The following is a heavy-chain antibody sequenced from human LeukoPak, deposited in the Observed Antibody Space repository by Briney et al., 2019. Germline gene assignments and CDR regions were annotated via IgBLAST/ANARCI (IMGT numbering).Heavy chain of an antibody. CDR1: GFTFSSYW. J-gene: IGHJ4*02. Sequence: PGGSLRLSCAASGFTFSSYWMSWVRQAPGKGLEWVANIKQDGSEKYYVDSVKGRFTISRDNAKNSLYLQMNTLRAEDTAVYYCARERGSYSSSWRNYYFDYWGQGTLVTVSS. CDR3: ARERGSYSSSWRNYYFDY. CDR2: IKQDGSEK. D-gene: IGHD6-13*01. V-gene: IGHV3-7*01.